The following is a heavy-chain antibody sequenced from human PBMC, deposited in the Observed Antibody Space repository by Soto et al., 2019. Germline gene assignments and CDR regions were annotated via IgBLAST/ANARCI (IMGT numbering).Heavy chain of an antibody. J-gene: IGHJ4*02. CDR2: ISGSSST. CDR3: AKCYSYGSGSYYQSFDF. V-gene: IGHV3-23*01. CDR1: GFTFNSYA. D-gene: IGHD3-10*01. Sequence: GGSLRLSCAASGFTFNSYAMSWVRQAPGKGLEWVSTISGSSSTYYADSVKGRFTISRDNSKNTVYLQMNSLRAEDTAVYYCAKCYSYGSGSYYQSFDFWGQGTLVTVS.